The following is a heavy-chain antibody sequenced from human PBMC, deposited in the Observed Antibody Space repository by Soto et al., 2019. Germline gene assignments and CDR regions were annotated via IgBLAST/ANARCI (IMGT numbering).Heavy chain of an antibody. CDR2: ISSNGGST. CDR3: ATNYGDYYYCGMDV. J-gene: IGHJ6*02. D-gene: IGHD4-17*01. Sequence: EVQLVESGGGLVQPGGSLRLSCAASGFTFSSYAMHWVRQAPGKGLEYVSAISSNGGSTYYANSVKGRFTISRDNSKNTLYLQRGSLRAEDMAVYYCATNYGDYYYCGMDVWGQGTTVTVSS. V-gene: IGHV3-64*01. CDR1: GFTFSSYA.